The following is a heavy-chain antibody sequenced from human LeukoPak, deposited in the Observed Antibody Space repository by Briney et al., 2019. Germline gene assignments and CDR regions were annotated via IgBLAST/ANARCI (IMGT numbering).Heavy chain of an antibody. CDR1: GGSISSGDYY. D-gene: IGHD6-13*01. Sequence: SETLSLTCTVSGGSISSGDYYWSWIRQPPGKGLEWIGYIYYSRSTYYNPSLKSRVTISVDTSKNQFSLKLSSVTAADTAVYYCARVGIAAAGTDLIDYWGQGTLVTVSS. V-gene: IGHV4-30-4*01. CDR2: IYYSRST. CDR3: ARVGIAAAGTDLIDY. J-gene: IGHJ4*02.